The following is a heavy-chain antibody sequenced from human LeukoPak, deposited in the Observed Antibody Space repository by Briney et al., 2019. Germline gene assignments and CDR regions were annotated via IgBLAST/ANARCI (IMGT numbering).Heavy chain of an antibody. J-gene: IGHJ4*02. CDR1: GYTLTELS. Sequence: GASVKVSCKVSGYTLTELSMHWVRQAPGKGLEWMGGFDPEDGETIYAQKFQGRVTMTEDTSTDTAYMELSSLRSEGTAVYYRATVFGRDGYDFDYWGQGTLVTVSS. D-gene: IGHD5-24*01. CDR3: ATVFGRDGYDFDY. CDR2: FDPEDGET. V-gene: IGHV1-24*01.